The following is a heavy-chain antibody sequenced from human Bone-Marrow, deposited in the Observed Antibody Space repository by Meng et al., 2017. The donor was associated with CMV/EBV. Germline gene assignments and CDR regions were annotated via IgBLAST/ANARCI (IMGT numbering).Heavy chain of an antibody. V-gene: IGHV4-34*01. CDR2: INHSGST. CDR3: ARGPKRVRGVVVLYYFDY. CDR1: GGSFSGSY. J-gene: IGHJ4*02. D-gene: IGHD3-10*01. Sequence: SETLSLICAVSGGSFSGSYWSWIRQPPGKGLEWIGEINHSGSTNYNPSLKSRVTISVDTSKNQFSLKLSSVTAADTAVYYCARGPKRVRGVVVLYYFDYWGQGTLVTVSS.